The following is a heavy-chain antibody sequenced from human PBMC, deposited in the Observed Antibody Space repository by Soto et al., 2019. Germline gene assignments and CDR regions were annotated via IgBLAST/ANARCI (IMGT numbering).Heavy chain of an antibody. Sequence: GGSLRLSCAASGFTFSNAWMSWVRQAPGKGLEWVGRIKSKTDGGTTDYTAPVKGRFTISRDDSKNTLYLQMNSLKTEDTAVYYCTTDCRSSPPAPWGQGTLVTVSS. CDR1: GFTFSNAW. J-gene: IGHJ5*02. CDR2: IKSKTDGGTT. V-gene: IGHV3-15*01. CDR3: TTDCRSSPPAP. D-gene: IGHD6-13*01.